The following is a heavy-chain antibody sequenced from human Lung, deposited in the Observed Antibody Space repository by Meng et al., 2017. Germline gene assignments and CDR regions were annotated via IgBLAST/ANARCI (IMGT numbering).Heavy chain of an antibody. V-gene: IGHV1-18*01. J-gene: IGHJ4*02. CDR2: ISVYNVNT. CDR3: ARSPYSSGWPNFDS. CDR1: GYPFTNYG. D-gene: IGHD6-19*01. Sequence: QGHLVQAGAEVREPRASVKVSLKASGYPFTNYGISLVRQAPGQGLEWMGWISVYNVNTNYAQKFQGRVTMTTDTSTSTTYMELRSLRSDDTGVYYCARSPYSSGWPNFDSWGQGTLVTVSS.